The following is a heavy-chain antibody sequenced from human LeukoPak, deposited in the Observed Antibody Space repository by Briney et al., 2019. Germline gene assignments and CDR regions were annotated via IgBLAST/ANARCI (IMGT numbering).Heavy chain of an antibody. CDR3: AKAGSRIQLWPSFDY. D-gene: IGHD5-18*01. CDR1: GFTFSSYW. V-gene: IGHV3-74*01. J-gene: IGHJ4*02. CDR2: IASDGSST. Sequence: GGSLRLSCAASGFTFSSYWMNWVRQAPGKGLVWVSRIASDGSSTTYADSVKGRFSISRDNAKNTLYLQMNSLRVEDTAVYYCAKAGSRIQLWPSFDYWGQGTLVTVSS.